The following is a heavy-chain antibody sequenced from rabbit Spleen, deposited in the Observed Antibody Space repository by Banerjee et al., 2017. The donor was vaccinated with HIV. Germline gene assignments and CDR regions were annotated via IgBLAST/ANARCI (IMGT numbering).Heavy chain of an antibody. Sequence: QSLEESGGDLVKPGASLTLTCTASGFSFSSGYWICWVRQAPGKGLEWIACINTVTGKTVYASWAKVRFIMSRTSSTTVTLQMTSLTAADTATYFCARDLVAVIGWNFNLWGQGTLVTVS. CDR1: GFSFSSGYW. J-gene: IGHJ4*01. CDR2: INTVTGKT. V-gene: IGHV1S40*01. CDR3: ARDLVAVIGWNFNL. D-gene: IGHD1-1*01.